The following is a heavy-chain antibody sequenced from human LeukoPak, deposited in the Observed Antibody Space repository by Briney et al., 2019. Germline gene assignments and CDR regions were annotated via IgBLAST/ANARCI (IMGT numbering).Heavy chain of an antibody. D-gene: IGHD6-13*01. CDR1: GYTFTSYG. CDR3: ARVKTGSLAAPYDY. J-gene: IGHJ4*02. V-gene: IGHV1-18*01. CDR2: ISAYNGNT. Sequence: ASVKVSCKASGYTFTSYGISWVRQAPGQGLEWMGWISAYNGNTNYAQKLQGRVTMTTDTSTNTAYMELRSLRSDDTAVYYCARVKTGSLAAPYDYWGQGTLVTVSS.